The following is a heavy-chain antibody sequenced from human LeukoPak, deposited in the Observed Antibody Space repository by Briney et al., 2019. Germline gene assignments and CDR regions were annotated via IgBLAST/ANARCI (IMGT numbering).Heavy chain of an antibody. V-gene: IGHV3-23*01. CDR1: GFTFSSYA. CDR2: ITGGGGST. J-gene: IGHJ4*02. CDR3: AKQLGYCSDGSCYFPY. Sequence: GGSLRLSCAASGFTFSSYAMSWVRQAPGKGLEWVSAITGGGGSTYSADSVQGRFTISRDNSKSTLCLQMNSLRAEDTAVYYCAKQLGYCSDGSCYFPYWGQGTLVTVSS. D-gene: IGHD2-15*01.